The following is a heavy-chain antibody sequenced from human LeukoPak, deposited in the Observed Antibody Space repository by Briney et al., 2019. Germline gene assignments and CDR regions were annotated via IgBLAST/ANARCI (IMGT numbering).Heavy chain of an antibody. J-gene: IGHJ6*03. CDR2: XXXSGST. D-gene: IGHD2-2*01. Sequence: TVSGDSISXXXXXXIXXXPGXXXXXXXXXXXSGSTNYTPSLKCRVTISVDTSKNQFSLRLSSVTAADTAVYYCARFAQYQLRPSGYYFYMDVWGKGTTVTVSS. CDR3: ARFAQYQLRPSGYYFYMDV. CDR1: GDSISXXX. V-gene: IGHV4-59*01.